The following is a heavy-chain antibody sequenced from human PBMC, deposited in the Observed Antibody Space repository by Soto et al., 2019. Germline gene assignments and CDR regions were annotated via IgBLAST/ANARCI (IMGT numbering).Heavy chain of an antibody. CDR2: IYPGDSDT. CDR1: GYSVTSYW. V-gene: IGHV5-51*01. Sequence: GESRKICWKGSGYSVTSYWVGWVRQMPGKGLEWMGIIYPGDSDTRISPSFQGQVTISADKSISTAYLQWSSLKASDTAMFYCARVNSVYDQGAFDIWGQGTMVTVSS. D-gene: IGHD5-12*01. CDR3: ARVNSVYDQGAFDI. J-gene: IGHJ3*02.